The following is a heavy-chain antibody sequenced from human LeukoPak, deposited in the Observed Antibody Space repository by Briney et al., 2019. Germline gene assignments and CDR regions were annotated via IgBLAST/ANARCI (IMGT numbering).Heavy chain of an antibody. Sequence: SVKVSCKASGGTFSSYAISWVRQAPGQGLEWMGGIIPIFGTANYAQKFQGRVTITADESTSTAYMELSSLRSEDTAVYYCARDRLVVVVPAARYYYGMDVWGQGTTVTVSS. CDR2: IIPIFGTA. D-gene: IGHD2-2*01. J-gene: IGHJ6*02. CDR3: ARDRLVVVVPAARYYYGMDV. V-gene: IGHV1-69*13. CDR1: GGTFSSYA.